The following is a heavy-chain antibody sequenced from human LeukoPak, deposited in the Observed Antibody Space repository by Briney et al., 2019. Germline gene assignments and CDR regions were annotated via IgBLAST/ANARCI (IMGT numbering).Heavy chain of an antibody. D-gene: IGHD6-19*01. J-gene: IGHJ5*02. CDR2: IIPIFGTA. Sequence: ASVKVSCKASGGTFSSYAISWVRQAPGQGLEWMGGIIPIFGTANYAQKFQGRVTITADKSTSTAYMELSSLRSEDTAVYYCASLIGFVSSGWNWFDPWGQGTLVTVSS. CDR3: ASLIGFVSSGWNWFDP. V-gene: IGHV1-69*06. CDR1: GGTFSSYA.